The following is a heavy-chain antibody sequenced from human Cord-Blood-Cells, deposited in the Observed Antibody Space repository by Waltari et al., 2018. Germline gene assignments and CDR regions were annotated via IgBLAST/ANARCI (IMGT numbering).Heavy chain of an antibody. Sequence: QVQLQESGPGLVKPSETLSLTCAVSGYSISSGYYWGWIRQPPGKGLEWIGSIYHSGSTYYNPSLTRRVTIAGDTSKTQFSLKRSSVTAADTAVYYCARETGQFDYWGQGTLVTVSS. D-gene: IGHD3-9*01. CDR2: IYHSGST. J-gene: IGHJ4*02. CDR3: ARETGQFDY. V-gene: IGHV4-38-2*02. CDR1: GYSISSGYY.